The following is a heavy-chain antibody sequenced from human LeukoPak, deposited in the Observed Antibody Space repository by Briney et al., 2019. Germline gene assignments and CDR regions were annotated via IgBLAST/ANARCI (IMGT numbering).Heavy chain of an antibody. J-gene: IGHJ4*02. V-gene: IGHV3-7*01. CDR2: IKQDGSEK. CDR3: ARDVHGTLDY. CDR1: GFTFSSYW. Sequence: GGSLRLSCAASGFTFSSYWMSWVRQAPGKGLEWVANIKQDGSEKYYVDSVKGRFTISRDNAKNSLYLQMNSLGAEDSGIYYCARDVHGTLDYWGQGTLVTVSS. D-gene: IGHD1-26*01.